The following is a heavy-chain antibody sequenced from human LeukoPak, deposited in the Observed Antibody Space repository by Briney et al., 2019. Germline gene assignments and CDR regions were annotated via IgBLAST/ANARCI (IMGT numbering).Heavy chain of an antibody. J-gene: IGHJ6*03. CDR1: GGSMSSYY. D-gene: IGHD6-13*01. V-gene: IGHV4-59*01. Sequence: SETLSVTCTVSGGSMSSYYGSWIRQPPGKGREWIGYIYYSGSTNYNPSLKSRVTISVATSKNQFSLKLSSVTAADTAVYYCARGPYSSSRGTYYYYMDVWGKGTTVTVSS. CDR3: ARGPYSSSRGTYYYYMDV. CDR2: IYYSGST.